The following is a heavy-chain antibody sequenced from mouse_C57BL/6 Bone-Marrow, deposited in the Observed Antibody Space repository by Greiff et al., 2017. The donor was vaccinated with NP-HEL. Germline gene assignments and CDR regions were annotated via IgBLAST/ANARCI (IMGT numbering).Heavy chain of an antibody. D-gene: IGHD1-1*01. CDR3: ARRPYYYGSSYVEYYFDY. CDR2: ISSGSSTI. J-gene: IGHJ2*01. V-gene: IGHV5-17*01. Sequence: EVKLEESGGGLVKPGGSLKLSCAASGFTFSDYGMHWVRQAPEKGLEWVAYISSGSSTIYSADTVKGRFTISRDNAKNTLFLQMTSLRSEDTAMYYCARRPYYYGSSYVEYYFDYWGQGTTLTVSS. CDR1: GFTFSDYG.